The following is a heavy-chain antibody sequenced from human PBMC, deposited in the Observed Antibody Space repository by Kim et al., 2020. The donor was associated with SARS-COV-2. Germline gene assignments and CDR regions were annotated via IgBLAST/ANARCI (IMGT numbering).Heavy chain of an antibody. CDR3: TSSVREVLRYFDWSPYYYYGMDV. CDR2: ISYDGSNK. D-gene: IGHD3-9*01. CDR1: GFTFSSYA. Sequence: GGSLRLSCAASGFTFSSYAMHWVRQAPGKGLEWVAVISYDGSNKYYADSVKGRFTISRDNSKNTLYLQMNSLRAEDTAVYYCTSSVREVLRYFDWSPYYYYGMDVWGQGTTVTVSS. J-gene: IGHJ6*02. V-gene: IGHV3-30*04.